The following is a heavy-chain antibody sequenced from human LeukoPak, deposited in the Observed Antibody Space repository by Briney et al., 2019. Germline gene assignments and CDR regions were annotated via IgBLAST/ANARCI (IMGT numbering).Heavy chain of an antibody. V-gene: IGHV3-7*01. D-gene: IGHD3-16*02. Sequence: GGSLRLSCAASGFTFSSYWMSWVRQAPGKGLEWVANIKQDGSEKYYVDSVKGRFTISRDNAKNSLYLQMNSLRAEDTAVYYCARLHYDYVWGSYRSRPSDAFDIWGQGTMVTVSS. J-gene: IGHJ3*02. CDR3: ARLHYDYVWGSYRSRPSDAFDI. CDR2: IKQDGSEK. CDR1: GFTFSSYW.